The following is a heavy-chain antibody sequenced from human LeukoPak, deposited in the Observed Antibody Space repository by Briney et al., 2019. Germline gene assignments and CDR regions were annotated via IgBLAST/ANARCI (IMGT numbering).Heavy chain of an antibody. V-gene: IGHV3-23*01. J-gene: IGHJ4*02. CDR2: ISGSGGST. D-gene: IGHD3-22*01. Sequence: PGGSLRLSCAASGFTFSSYAMSWVRQAPGKGLEWVSAISGSGGSTYYADSVKGRFTISRDNSKNTLYLQMNSLRPEDTSVYYCAKLPTYYYDSSGYQDYWGQGTLVTVSS. CDR3: AKLPTYYYDSSGYQDY. CDR1: GFTFSSYA.